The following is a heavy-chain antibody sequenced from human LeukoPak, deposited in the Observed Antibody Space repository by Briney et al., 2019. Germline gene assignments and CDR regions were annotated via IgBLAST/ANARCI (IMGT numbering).Heavy chain of an antibody. J-gene: IGHJ6*04. Sequence: GGSLRLSCAASGFTFSSYAMHWVRQAPGKGLEWVAVISCGGSNKYYADNVKGRFTISRDNSKKTLYLQMNSMRAEDPAVYYCARETDEEDYCSGGSCQTGYYYYGMDIWGKGTTVTVSS. CDR2: ISCGGSNK. CDR3: ARETDEEDYCSGGSCQTGYYYYGMDI. D-gene: IGHD2-15*01. V-gene: IGHV3-30*04. CDR1: GFTFSSYA.